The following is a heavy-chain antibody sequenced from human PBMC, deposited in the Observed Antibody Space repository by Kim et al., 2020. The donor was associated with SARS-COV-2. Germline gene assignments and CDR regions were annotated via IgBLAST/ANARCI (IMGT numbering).Heavy chain of an antibody. CDR3: ARARLVLLWFGETPDV. Sequence: GGSLRLSCAASGFTFSSYAMHWVRQAPGKGLEWVAVISYDGSNKYYADSVKGRFTISRDNSKNTLYLQMNSLRAEDTAVYYCARARLVLLWFGETPDVWGQGTTVTVSS. CDR2: ISYDGSNK. V-gene: IGHV3-30*04. D-gene: IGHD3-10*01. J-gene: IGHJ6*02. CDR1: GFTFSSYA.